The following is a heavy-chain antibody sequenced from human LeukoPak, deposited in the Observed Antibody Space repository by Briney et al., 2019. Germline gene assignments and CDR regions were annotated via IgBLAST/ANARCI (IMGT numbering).Heavy chain of an antibody. J-gene: IGHJ4*02. CDR2: ISNNGGYT. CDR1: GFTFSSSA. CDR3: AKGGKWDVTPFDY. Sequence: GGSLRLSCAASGFTFSSSAMSWVRQAPGKGLEWVSAISNNGGYTYYADSVQGRFTISRDNSKNTLYLQVNSLRAEDTAVYYCAKGGKWDVTPFDYWGQGTLVTVSS. V-gene: IGHV3-23*01. D-gene: IGHD1-26*01.